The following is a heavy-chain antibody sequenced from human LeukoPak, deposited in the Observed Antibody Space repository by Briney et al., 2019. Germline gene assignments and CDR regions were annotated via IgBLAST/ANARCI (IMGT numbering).Heavy chain of an antibody. D-gene: IGHD3-10*01. CDR1: GDSFTSYY. CDR3: ARGGVAGGFDY. J-gene: IGHJ4*02. CDR2: VFFSGNT. Sequence: SETLSLTCTVSGDSFTSYYWSWIRQPPGKGLEWIGYVFFSGNTNYNPSLKSRVTISVDTSKNQFSLKLSSVTAADTAVYYCARGGVAGGFDYWGQGTLVIVSS. V-gene: IGHV4-59*01.